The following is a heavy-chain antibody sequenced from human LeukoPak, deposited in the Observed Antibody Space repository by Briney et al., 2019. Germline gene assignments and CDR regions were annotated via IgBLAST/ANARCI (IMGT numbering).Heavy chain of an antibody. CDR2: IYYSGST. D-gene: IGHD3-10*01. J-gene: IGHJ4*02. CDR3: ARGLPSMWGTYYYGSGSYPAYYFDY. Sequence: SETLSLTCTVSGGSISSYYWSWIRQPPGKGLEWIGYIYYSGSTNYNPSLKSRVTISVDTSKNQFSLKLSSVTAADTAVYYCARGLPSMWGTYYYGSGSYPAYYFDYWGQGTLVTVSS. V-gene: IGHV4-59*01. CDR1: GGSISSYY.